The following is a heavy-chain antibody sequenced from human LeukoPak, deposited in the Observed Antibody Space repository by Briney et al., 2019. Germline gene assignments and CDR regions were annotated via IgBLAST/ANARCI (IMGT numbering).Heavy chain of an antibody. J-gene: IGHJ5*02. V-gene: IGHV1-2*02. D-gene: IGHD2-15*01. CDR3: AGGLHCSGGSCYWVSYDP. CDR1: GYTFTGYY. Sequence: ASVKVSCKASGYTFTGYYMHWVRQAPGQGLEWMGWINPNSGGTNYAQKFQGRVTMTRDTSISTAYMELSRLRSDDTAVYYCAGGLHCSGGSCYWVSYDPWGQGTLVTVSS. CDR2: INPNSGGT.